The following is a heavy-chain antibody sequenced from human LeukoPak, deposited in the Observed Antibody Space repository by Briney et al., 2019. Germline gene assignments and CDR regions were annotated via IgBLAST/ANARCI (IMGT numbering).Heavy chain of an antibody. CDR3: ARSPAGVWYFDL. Sequence: SETLSLTCTVSGDSISSYYWGWIRQPPGKGLEWIGTIYYSGSTYYNPSLKSRVTISVDTSKNQFSLELSSVTAADTAVYYCARSPAGVWYFDLWGRGTLVTVSS. D-gene: IGHD3-10*01. J-gene: IGHJ2*01. CDR2: IYYSGST. CDR1: GDSISSYY. V-gene: IGHV4-39*01.